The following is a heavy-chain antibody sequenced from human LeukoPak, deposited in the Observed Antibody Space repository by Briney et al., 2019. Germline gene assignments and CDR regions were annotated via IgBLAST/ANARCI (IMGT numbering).Heavy chain of an antibody. CDR2: ITWRSDRI. D-gene: IGHD3-16*01. V-gene: IGHV3-9*01. Sequence: SGRSLRLSCAASGFTFDDYAMHWVRQAPGKGLEWVSGITWRSDRIGYADSVQGRFTISRDDAKKSLYLQINSLRTDDTALYYCAKVAGGGYFDLWGRGTLVTVSS. J-gene: IGHJ2*01. CDR1: GFTFDDYA. CDR3: AKVAGGGYFDL.